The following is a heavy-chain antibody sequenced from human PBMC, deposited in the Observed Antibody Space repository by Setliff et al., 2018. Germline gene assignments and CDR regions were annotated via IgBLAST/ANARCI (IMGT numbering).Heavy chain of an antibody. CDR2: ISAYNGHT. Sequence: GASVKVSCKTSGHITTYGITWVRQAPGQGLEWMGWISAYNGHTNYPQKFQGRVTMTTDTSTGTAYIELRSLRSDDSAVYYCARLVRSCTRTACQTVAGDESWGQGTLVTVSS. J-gene: IGHJ5*01. V-gene: IGHV1-18*01. D-gene: IGHD2-8*01. CDR3: ARLVRSCTRTACQTVAGDES. CDR1: GHITTYG.